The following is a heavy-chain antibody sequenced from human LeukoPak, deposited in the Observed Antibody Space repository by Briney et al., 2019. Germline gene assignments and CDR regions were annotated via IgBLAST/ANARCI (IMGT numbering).Heavy chain of an antibody. CDR1: GGSISSGSYY. J-gene: IGHJ4*02. D-gene: IGHD1-26*01. CDR2: IYYSGTT. Sequence: PSETLSLTCTVSGGSISSGSYYWAWIRQPPGKGLEWIGSIYYSGTTYYNPSLKSRVTISADTSKNQISLKLSSVTAADTAVYYCARRTPYSGSYIFDYWGQGTLVTVSS. V-gene: IGHV4-39*01. CDR3: ARRTPYSGSYIFDY.